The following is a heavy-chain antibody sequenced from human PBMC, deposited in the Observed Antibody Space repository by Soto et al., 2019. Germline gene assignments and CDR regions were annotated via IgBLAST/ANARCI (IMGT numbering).Heavy chain of an antibody. CDR3: ARGAPDYDILTLDY. J-gene: IGHJ4*02. CDR1: GFTVSSNY. V-gene: IGHV3-53*01. D-gene: IGHD3-9*01. CDR2: IYSGGST. Sequence: GGSLRLSCAASGFTVSSNYMSWVRQAPGKGLEWVSVIYSGGSTYYADSVKGRFTISRDNSKNTLYLQMNSLRAEDTAVYYCARGAPDYDILTLDYWGQGTLVTVSS.